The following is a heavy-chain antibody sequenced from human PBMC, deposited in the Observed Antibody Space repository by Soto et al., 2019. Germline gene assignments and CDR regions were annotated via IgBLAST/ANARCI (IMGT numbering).Heavy chain of an antibody. J-gene: IGHJ4*02. CDR3: ASSYGSGYRAFDY. V-gene: IGHV1-69*02. CDR2: VNPIVSMS. D-gene: IGHD3-10*01. Sequence: QVQLVQSGAEVKRPGSSVKVSCKASGDTFNFYSINWVRQAPGLGLEWMGRVNPIVSMSNYAQKFKGRVTMTADKSTSTAYMELSSLRSEDTDIYYCASSYGSGYRAFDYWGQGALVTVSS. CDR1: GDTFNFYS.